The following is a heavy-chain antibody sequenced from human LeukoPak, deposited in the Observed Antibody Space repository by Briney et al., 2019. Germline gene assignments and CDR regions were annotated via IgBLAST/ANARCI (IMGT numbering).Heavy chain of an antibody. D-gene: IGHD3-10*01. CDR1: GGSISSGSYY. J-gene: IGHJ5*02. V-gene: IGHV4-61*02. Sequence: PSETLSLTCTVSGGSISSGSYYWSWIRQPAWKGLEWIGRIYTSGSTNYNPSLKSRVTISVDTSKNQFSLKLSSVTAADTAVYYCARDGDLRGSGTFDPWGQGTLVTVSS. CDR2: IYTSGST. CDR3: ARDGDLRGSGTFDP.